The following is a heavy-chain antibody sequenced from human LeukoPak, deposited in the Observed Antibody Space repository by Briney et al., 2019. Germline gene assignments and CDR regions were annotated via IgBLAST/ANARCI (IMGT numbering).Heavy chain of an antibody. CDR3: MSPMTTVPSRDY. CDR2: ISAYNGNT. CDR1: GYTFTSYG. J-gene: IGHJ4*02. V-gene: IGHV1-18*01. D-gene: IGHD4-17*01. Sequence: ASVKVSCKASGYTFTSYGISWVRQAPGQGLEWMGWISAYNGNTNYAQKLQGRVTMTTDTSTSTAYMELRSLRSDDTAVYYCMSPMTTVPSRDYWGQGTLVTVSS.